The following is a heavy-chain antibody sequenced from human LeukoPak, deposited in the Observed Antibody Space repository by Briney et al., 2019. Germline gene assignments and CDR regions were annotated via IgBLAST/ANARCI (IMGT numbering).Heavy chain of an antibody. Sequence: GGSLRLACSASGFTFITYAMSWVRQAPGKGLEWVAGISISGGSTYYADSVKGQFTISRDNSKNTLYLQMNRLRAEDTAVYYCAKDRELFAHCWFDLWGQGTLVTVSS. V-gene: IGHV3-23*01. D-gene: IGHD3-10*01. CDR2: ISISGGST. CDR1: GFTFITYA. CDR3: AKDRELFAHCWFDL. J-gene: IGHJ5*02.